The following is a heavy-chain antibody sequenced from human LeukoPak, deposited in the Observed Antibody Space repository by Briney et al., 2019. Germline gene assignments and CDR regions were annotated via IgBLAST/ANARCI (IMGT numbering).Heavy chain of an antibody. Sequence: GGSLRLSCAASGFIFSSYAMSWVRQAPGKGLEWDSAISGSGGSTYYADSVKGRFTISRDNSKNTLYLQMNSLRAEDTAVYYCAKLTTVTTGDNWFDPWGQGTLVTVSS. D-gene: IGHD4-11*01. CDR1: GFIFSSYA. V-gene: IGHV3-23*01. CDR3: AKLTTVTTGDNWFDP. J-gene: IGHJ5*02. CDR2: ISGSGGST.